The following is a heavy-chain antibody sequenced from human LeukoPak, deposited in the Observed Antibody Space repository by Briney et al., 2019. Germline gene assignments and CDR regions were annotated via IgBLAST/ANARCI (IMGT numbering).Heavy chain of an antibody. V-gene: IGHV3-7*01. D-gene: IGHD5-12*01. Sequence: PGGSLRLSCAASGFTFSSYWMSWVRQAPGKGLEWVANIKQDGSEKYYVDSVKGRFTISRDNAKNSLYLQMNSLRAEDTAVYYCARDKPLGGYALLDYWGQGTLVTVSS. CDR1: GFTFSSYW. J-gene: IGHJ4*02. CDR2: IKQDGSEK. CDR3: ARDKPLGGYALLDY.